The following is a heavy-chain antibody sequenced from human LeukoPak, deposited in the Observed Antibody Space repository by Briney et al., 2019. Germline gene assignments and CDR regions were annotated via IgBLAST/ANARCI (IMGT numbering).Heavy chain of an antibody. D-gene: IGHD6-19*01. CDR1: GFTVSSNY. J-gene: IGHJ6*03. CDR3: ARGQWLVHNHYYYYMDV. Sequence: GGSLRLSCAASGFTVSSNYMSWVRQAPGKGLEWVSVIYSGGSTYYADSVKGRFTISRDNSKNTLYLQMNSLRAEDTAVYYCARGQWLVHNHYYYYMDVWGKGTTVTVSS. V-gene: IGHV3-53*01. CDR2: IYSGGST.